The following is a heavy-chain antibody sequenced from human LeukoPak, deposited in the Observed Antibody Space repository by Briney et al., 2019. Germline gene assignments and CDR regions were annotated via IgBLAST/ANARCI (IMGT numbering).Heavy chain of an antibody. Sequence: SVKVSCKASGGTFSSYAISWVRQAPGQGLEWMGGIITIFGTAKYAQKFQGRVTITADESTSTAYMELSSLRSEDTAVYNCAREGGDYYDSSGYYRGLLDYWGQGTLVTVSS. V-gene: IGHV1-69*01. J-gene: IGHJ4*02. D-gene: IGHD3-22*01. CDR2: IITIFGTA. CDR3: AREGGDYYDSSGYYRGLLDY. CDR1: GGTFSSYA.